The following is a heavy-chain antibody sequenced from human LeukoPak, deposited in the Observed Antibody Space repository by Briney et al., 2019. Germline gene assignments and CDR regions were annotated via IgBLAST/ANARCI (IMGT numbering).Heavy chain of an antibody. D-gene: IGHD2-2*01. Sequence: GVSVKVSCKASGYTFTSYYMHWVRQAPGQGLEWMGIINPSGGSTSYAQKFQGRVTMTRDMSTSTVYMELSSLRSEDTAVYYCARDHDVVVPAAISLGWFDPWGQGTLVTVSS. J-gene: IGHJ5*02. CDR2: INPSGGST. CDR3: ARDHDVVVPAAISLGWFDP. V-gene: IGHV1-46*01. CDR1: GYTFTSYY.